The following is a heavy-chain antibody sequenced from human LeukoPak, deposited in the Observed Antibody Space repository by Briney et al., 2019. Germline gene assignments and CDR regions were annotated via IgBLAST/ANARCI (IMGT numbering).Heavy chain of an antibody. D-gene: IGHD3-16*01. J-gene: IGHJ5*02. CDR2: INYSGST. Sequence: SETVSLTCTVSGGSISSYYWSWIRQPPGKGLEWIAYINYSGSTNYKPSLESRVTISVDTSKNLFSLKFTSVTAADTAVYYCARHRPGERRFDPWHQGTAVSVSS. CDR1: GGSISSYY. V-gene: IGHV4-59*08. CDR3: ARHRPGERRFDP.